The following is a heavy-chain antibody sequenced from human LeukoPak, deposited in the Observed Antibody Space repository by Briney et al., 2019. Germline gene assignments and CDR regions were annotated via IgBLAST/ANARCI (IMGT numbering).Heavy chain of an antibody. J-gene: IGHJ6*02. CDR2: FDPEDGKT. V-gene: IGHV1-24*01. D-gene: IGHD6-13*01. Sequence: ASVKVSCKVSGYTLTELSMYWVRQAPGKGLEWMGSFDPEDGKTVYAQKFQGRVTMTEDTSTDTAYMELSSLRSEDTAVYYCATGYLVTAGLMDVWGQGTTVTVSS. CDR3: ATGYLVTAGLMDV. CDR1: GYTLTELS.